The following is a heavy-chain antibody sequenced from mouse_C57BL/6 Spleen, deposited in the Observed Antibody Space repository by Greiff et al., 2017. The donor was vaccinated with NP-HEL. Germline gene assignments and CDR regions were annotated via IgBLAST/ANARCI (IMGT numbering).Heavy chain of an antibody. CDR1: GYTFTDYE. CDR3: TRVGGELSETPF. Sequence: VQLQQSGAELVRPGASVTLSCKASGYTFTDYEMHWVKQTPVHGLEWIGAIDPETGGTAYNQKFKGKAILTADKSSSTAYMELRSLTSEDSAVVYCTRVGGELSETPFWGKGTTLTVSS. V-gene: IGHV1-15*01. J-gene: IGHJ2*01. D-gene: IGHD3-3*01. CDR2: IDPETGGT.